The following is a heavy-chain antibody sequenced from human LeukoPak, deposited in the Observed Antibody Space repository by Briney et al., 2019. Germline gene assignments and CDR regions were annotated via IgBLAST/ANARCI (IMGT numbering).Heavy chain of an antibody. V-gene: IGHV4-61*02. CDR3: ARGYDPSRDAFDI. CDR2: IYASGST. CDR1: GGSISSGSYY. D-gene: IGHD3-22*01. Sequence: SETLSLTCTVSGGSISSGSYYWSWIRQPAGKGLEWVGRIYASGSTNYNPSLKSRVTISVDMSKNQFSLKLSSVTAADTAVYYCARGYDPSRDAFDIWAQGTMVAVSS. J-gene: IGHJ3*02.